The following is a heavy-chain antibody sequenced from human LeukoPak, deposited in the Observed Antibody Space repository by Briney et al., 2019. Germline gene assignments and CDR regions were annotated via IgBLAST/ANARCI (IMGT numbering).Heavy chain of an antibody. Sequence: GGSLRLSCAASGFTFSSYWMNWVRQAPGKGLEWVANIKHDGSEKYYVDSVRGRFTISRDNAKNSLYLQVNSLRAEDTAVYYCAKLRQQLAIYYYYYGMDVWGQGTTVTVSS. CDR2: IKHDGSEK. CDR1: GFTFSSYW. V-gene: IGHV3-7*01. CDR3: AKLRQQLAIYYYYYGMDV. J-gene: IGHJ6*02. D-gene: IGHD6-13*01.